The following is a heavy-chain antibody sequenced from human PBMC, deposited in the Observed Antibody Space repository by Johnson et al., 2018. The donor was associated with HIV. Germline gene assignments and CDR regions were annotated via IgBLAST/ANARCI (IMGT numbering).Heavy chain of an antibody. CDR1: GFTFSSYW. J-gene: IGHJ3*02. CDR3: ASPNWGGAFDI. CDR2: ISSDGSST. Sequence: EVQLVESGGGLVQPGGSLILSCAASGFTFSSYWMHWVRQAPGKGLVWVSRISSDGSSTYYAASVKGRFTISRDNAKNTMFVQMNSLRAEDTAVYYCASPNWGGAFDIWGQGTMVTVSS. D-gene: IGHD2-21*01. V-gene: IGHV3-74*02.